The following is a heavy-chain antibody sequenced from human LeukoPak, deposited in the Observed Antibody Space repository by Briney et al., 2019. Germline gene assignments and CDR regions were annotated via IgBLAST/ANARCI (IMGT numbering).Heavy chain of an antibody. J-gene: IGHJ4*02. CDR2: IYYTET. Sequence: SETLSLTCTVSGGSISTYFWSWIRQSPGKGLEWIGYIYYTETSYNPSLKSRVTISADTSKNQFSLKLYSVTAADTAVYYCATRKLGNDYWGQGTLVTVSS. V-gene: IGHV4-59*01. D-gene: IGHD7-27*01. CDR3: ATRKLGNDY. CDR1: GGSISTYF.